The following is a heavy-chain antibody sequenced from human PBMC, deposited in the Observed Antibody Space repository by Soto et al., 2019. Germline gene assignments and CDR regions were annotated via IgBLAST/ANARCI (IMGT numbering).Heavy chain of an antibody. J-gene: IGHJ4*01. Sequence: TGGSLRLSCAASVVSFNSYYMHLVRQAPGKGPECVSVIWYDGSQKYYADSVKGRFTISRDNSNNTLYLQMSSLRAEETAVYYCAKEVWGLYTFVRTLDNWGHGTMVTVSS. CDR2: IWYDGSQK. V-gene: IGHV3-33*06. D-gene: IGHD3-16*01. CDR1: VVSFNSYY. CDR3: AKEVWGLYTFVRTLDN.